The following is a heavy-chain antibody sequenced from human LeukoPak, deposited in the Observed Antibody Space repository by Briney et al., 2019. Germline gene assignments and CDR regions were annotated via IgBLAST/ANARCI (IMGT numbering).Heavy chain of an antibody. V-gene: IGHV4-59*01. Sequence: SETLSLTCTVSGGSISSYYWSWIRHPPGKGLEWIRHIYGSGSTNYNPSLKSRVTLSVDTSKNQFSLKLSSVTAADTAVYYCAREGTSGTHLNWFDPWGQGTLVTVSS. D-gene: IGHD1-1*01. CDR1: GGSISSYY. CDR3: AREGTSGTHLNWFDP. CDR2: IYGSGST. J-gene: IGHJ5*02.